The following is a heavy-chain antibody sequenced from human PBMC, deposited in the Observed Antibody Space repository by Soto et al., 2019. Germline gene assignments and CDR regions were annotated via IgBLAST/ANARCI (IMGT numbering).Heavy chain of an antibody. Sequence: QVQLVQSGAEVKKPGASVKVSCKASGYTFTGYYMHWVRQAPGQGLEWMGWINPNSGGTNYAQKFQGRVTMTRDTSISTAYMELSRLRSDDTAVYYCAREYDFWSGRYGMDVWGQGTTVTVSS. V-gene: IGHV1-2*02. J-gene: IGHJ6*02. CDR1: GYTFTGYY. CDR3: AREYDFWSGRYGMDV. CDR2: INPNSGGT. D-gene: IGHD3-3*01.